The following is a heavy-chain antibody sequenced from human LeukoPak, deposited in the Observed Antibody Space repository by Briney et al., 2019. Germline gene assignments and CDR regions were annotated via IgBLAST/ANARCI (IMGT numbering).Heavy chain of an antibody. CDR2: INHSGST. CDR1: GGSFSGYY. CDR3: ARMARWSGPFDY. Sequence: SETLSLTCAVYGGSFSGYYWSWIRQPPGKGLEWIGEINHSGSTNYNPSLKSRVTISVDTSKNQFSLKLSSATAADTAVYYCARMARWSGPFDYWGQGTLVTVSS. D-gene: IGHD4-23*01. J-gene: IGHJ4*02. V-gene: IGHV4-34*01.